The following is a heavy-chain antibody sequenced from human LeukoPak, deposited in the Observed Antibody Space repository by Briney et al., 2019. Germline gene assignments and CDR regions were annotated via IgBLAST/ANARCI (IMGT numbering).Heavy chain of an antibody. V-gene: IGHV3-33*01. CDR3: ARVPPSGPAYGRDV. J-gene: IGHJ6*04. CDR1: GFTFSSYG. CDR2: IWYDGSNK. Sequence: GGSLRLSCAASGFTFSSYGMHWVRQAPGKGLEWVALIWYDGSNKYSADSVKGRFTISRDNSKNTLYLQMNSLRADDTAVYYCARVPPSGPAYGRDVWGIGTTVTVSS.